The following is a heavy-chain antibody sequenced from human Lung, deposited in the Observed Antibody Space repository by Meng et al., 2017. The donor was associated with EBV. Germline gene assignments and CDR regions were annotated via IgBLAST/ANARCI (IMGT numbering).Heavy chain of an antibody. D-gene: IGHD4-17*01. CDR2: ITPNLYRRTL. V-gene: IGHV3-15*01. CDR3: ATAPTPTDY. J-gene: IGHJ4*02. CDR1: GFTLSDAW. Sequence: EVHLVESGGGFVKPGGSLRLSCIVSGFTLSDAWMSWVRQAPGKGLEWVGLITPNLYRRTLASGAPVPGRFIISRDDSKNTLFLQMNNLPSEDTGVYFCATAPTPTDYWGQGTLVTVSS.